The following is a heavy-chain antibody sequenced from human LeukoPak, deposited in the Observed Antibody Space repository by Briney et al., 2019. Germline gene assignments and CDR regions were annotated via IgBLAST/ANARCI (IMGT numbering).Heavy chain of an antibody. V-gene: IGHV1-46*01. CDR3: ARDLGVGYSGYLLPDY. D-gene: IGHD3-3*01. Sequence: GASVKVSCKASGYSFTSCYMHWVRQAPGQVLEWMGIIDPSSGTTSYAQKFQGRVTMTRDTATSTVNMELSSLISEDTAVYYCARDLGVGYSGYLLPDYRGQGTLVTVSS. CDR1: GYSFTSCY. J-gene: IGHJ4*02. CDR2: IDPSSGTT.